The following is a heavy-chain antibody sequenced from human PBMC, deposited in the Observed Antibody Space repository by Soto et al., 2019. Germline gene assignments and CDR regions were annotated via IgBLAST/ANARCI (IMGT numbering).Heavy chain of an antibody. J-gene: IGHJ4*02. CDR3: ARGPSQYNWNYGLNY. V-gene: IGHV3-7*01. CDR2: IKQDGSEK. Sequence: SLRLSCAASGFTFSSYWMSWVRQAPGKGLEWVANIKQDGSEKYYVDSVKGRFTISRDNAKNSLYLQMNSLRAEDTAVYYCARGPSQYNWNYGLNYWGQGTLVTVSS. D-gene: IGHD1-7*01. CDR1: GFTFSSYW.